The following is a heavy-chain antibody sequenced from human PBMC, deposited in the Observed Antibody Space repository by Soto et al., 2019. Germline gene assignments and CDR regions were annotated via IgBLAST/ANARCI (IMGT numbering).Heavy chain of an antibody. CDR2: IRSQPYGGTA. J-gene: IGHJ4*02. D-gene: IGHD3-10*01. CDR3: IGSFPF. CDR1: GFPVGNFL. Sequence: EVYLVESGGGLVEPGRSLRLSCTASGFPVGNFLMSWFRQAPGKGMEWVGFIRSQPYGGTAEYAAYVRGRFTISRDDSKGIAYLQMNRLQTEDSGVYYCIGSFPFWGQGTLVTVSS. V-gene: IGHV3-49*03.